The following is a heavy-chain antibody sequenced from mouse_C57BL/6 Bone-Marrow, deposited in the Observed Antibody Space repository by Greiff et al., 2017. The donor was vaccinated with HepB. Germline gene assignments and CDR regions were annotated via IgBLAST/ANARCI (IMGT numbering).Heavy chain of an antibody. CDR3: ARGDYDDYAMDY. CDR1: GYTFTSYG. V-gene: IGHV1-81*01. J-gene: IGHJ4*01. D-gene: IGHD2-4*01. CDR2: IYPRSGNT. Sequence: QVQLKQSGAELARPGASVKLSCKASGYTFTSYGISWVKQRTGQGLEWIGEIYPRSGNTYYNEKFKGKATLTADKSSSTAYMELRSLTSEYSAVYFCARGDYDDYAMDYWGQGTSVTVSS.